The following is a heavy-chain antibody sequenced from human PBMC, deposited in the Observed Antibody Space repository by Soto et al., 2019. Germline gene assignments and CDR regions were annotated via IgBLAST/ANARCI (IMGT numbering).Heavy chain of an antibody. D-gene: IGHD6-19*01. Sequence: GGSLRLSCAASGFTFSTYEMTWVRQAPGKGLEWVSYIYSSDNTMHYADSVKGRFTISRDYAKNSLYLQMNSPRAEDTAVYYCARESSSSGWLEYWGQGTLVTVSS. CDR1: GFTFSTYE. V-gene: IGHV3-48*03. CDR3: ARESSSSGWLEY. J-gene: IGHJ4*02. CDR2: IYSSDNTM.